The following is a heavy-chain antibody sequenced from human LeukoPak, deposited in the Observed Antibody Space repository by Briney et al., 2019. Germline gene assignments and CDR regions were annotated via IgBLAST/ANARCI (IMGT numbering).Heavy chain of an antibody. CDR1: GFTFSSYS. Sequence: GGSLRLSCAASGFTFSSYSMNWVRQAPGKGLEWVSSISSSSSYIYYADSVKGRFTISRDNAKNSLYLQMNSLGAEDTAVYYCARVAAAGSFDYWGQGTLATVSS. V-gene: IGHV3-21*01. CDR3: ARVAAAGSFDY. CDR2: ISSSSSYI. J-gene: IGHJ4*02. D-gene: IGHD6-13*01.